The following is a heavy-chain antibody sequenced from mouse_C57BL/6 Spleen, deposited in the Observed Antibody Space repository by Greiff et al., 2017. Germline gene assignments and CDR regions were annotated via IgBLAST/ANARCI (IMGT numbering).Heavy chain of an antibody. J-gene: IGHJ4*01. CDR2: IDPETGGT. CDR3: TREALLYYAMDY. Sequence: VQLQQSGAELVRPGASVTLSCKASGYTFTDYEMHWVKQTPVHGLEWIGAIDPETGGTTYNQKFKGKAILTADKSSSTAYMELRSLTSEDSAVYYCTREALLYYAMDYWGQGTSVTVSS. V-gene: IGHV1-15*01. CDR1: GYTFTDYE.